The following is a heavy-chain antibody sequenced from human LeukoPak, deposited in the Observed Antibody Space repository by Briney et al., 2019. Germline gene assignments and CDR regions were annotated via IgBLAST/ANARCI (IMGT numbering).Heavy chain of an antibody. CDR1: GFTFSDFA. D-gene: IGHD6-13*01. CDR3: AKDTDGAAAGTTWGH. CDR2: ISWNSGSI. Sequence: PGGSLRLSCEGSGFTFSDFAISWVRQAPGKGLEWVSGISWNSGSIGYADSVKGRFTISRDNAKNSLYLQMNSLRAEDTALYYCAKDTDGAAAGTTWGHWGQGTLVTVSS. J-gene: IGHJ4*02. V-gene: IGHV3-9*01.